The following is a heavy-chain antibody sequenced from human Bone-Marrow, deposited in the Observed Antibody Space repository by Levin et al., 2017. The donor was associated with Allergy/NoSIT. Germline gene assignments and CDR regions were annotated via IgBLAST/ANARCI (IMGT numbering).Heavy chain of an antibody. CDR1: GGSISSGGYS. J-gene: IGHJ4*02. CDR2: IFHSGST. D-gene: IGHD2-15*01. V-gene: IGHV4-30-2*05. CDR3: ARCTGGTCYTGLVH. Sequence: PSETLSLTCAVSGGSISSGGYSWSWIRQPPGKGLEWIGYIFHSGSTSYNPSLKSRVTISVDTSKNQFSLKLSSLTAADTAVYYCARCTGGTCYTGLVHWGQGTLVTVSS.